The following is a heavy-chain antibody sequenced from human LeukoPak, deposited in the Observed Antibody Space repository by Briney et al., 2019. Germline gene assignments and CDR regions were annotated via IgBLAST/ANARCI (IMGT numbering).Heavy chain of an antibody. CDR2: ISGSGGST. CDR3: AKGYGSGSSPFDC. V-gene: IGHV3-23*01. Sequence: GGSLRLSCAASGFTFSSYAMSWVRQAPGKGLEWVSSISGSGGSTDYEDSVKGRFTISRDNSKNTLYVQMNSLRAEDTAVYYCAKGYGSGSSPFDCWGQGTQVTVSS. CDR1: GFTFSSYA. J-gene: IGHJ4*02. D-gene: IGHD3-10*01.